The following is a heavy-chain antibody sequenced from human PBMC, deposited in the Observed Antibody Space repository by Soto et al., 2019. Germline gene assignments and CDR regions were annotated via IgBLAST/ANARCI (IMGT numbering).Heavy chain of an antibody. CDR1: GGSISSSSYY. CDR2: IYYSGST. J-gene: IGHJ6*03. V-gene: IGHV4-39*01. CDR3: ARIMTVGYCSGGSCYNYYYMDV. Sequence: QLQLQESGPGLVKPSETLSLTCTVSGGSISSSSYYWGWIRQPPGKGLEWIGSIYYSGSTYYNPSRKSRVTISVDTSKNQFSLKLSSVTAADTAVYYCARIMTVGYCSGGSCYNYYYMDVWGKGTTVTVSS. D-gene: IGHD2-15*01.